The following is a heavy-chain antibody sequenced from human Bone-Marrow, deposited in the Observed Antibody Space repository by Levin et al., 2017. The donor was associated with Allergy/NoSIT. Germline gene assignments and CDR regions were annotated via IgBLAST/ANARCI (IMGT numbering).Heavy chain of an antibody. CDR1: GGSIRSSTYY. V-gene: IGHV4-39*01. D-gene: IGHD2-2*01. CDR3: ARHDVGHCTLTNCFMKSWFGP. Sequence: SQTLSLTCTVSGGSIRSSTYYWGWIRQPPGKGLEWIGSIHHSGSTYYNPSLKSRVTISVDTSKNQFSLRLTSVTAADTAVYSCARHDVGHCTLTNCFMKSWFGPWGQGTLVTVSS. CDR2: IHHSGST. J-gene: IGHJ5*02.